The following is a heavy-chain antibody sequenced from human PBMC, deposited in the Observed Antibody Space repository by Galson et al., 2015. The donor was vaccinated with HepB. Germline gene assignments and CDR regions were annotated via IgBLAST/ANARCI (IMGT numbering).Heavy chain of an antibody. CDR1: GYKFTSYY. V-gene: IGHV1-46*01. J-gene: IGHJ4*01. D-gene: IGHD3/OR15-3a*01. CDR3: ARGVLFPDASDF. Sequence: SVKVSCKASGYKFTSYYMHWVRQAPGQGLEWMGRINPSSGSTNYAQKFHGRVTMTRDTSTSTAYMELSRLRSEDTAVYYCARGVLFPDASDFWGQGTLVTVSS. CDR2: INPSSGST.